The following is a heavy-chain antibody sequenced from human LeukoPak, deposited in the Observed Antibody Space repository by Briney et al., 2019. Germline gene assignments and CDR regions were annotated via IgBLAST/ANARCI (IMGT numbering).Heavy chain of an antibody. Sequence: SETLSLTCTVSGVSIYDYYWSWLRQPPGKGLEYIGYIYYSGSTNYNPSLKSRVTISIDTSKSHFSLKLSSVTAADTAVDCCARRFDLWGQGTMVTVSS. V-gene: IGHV4-59*08. CDR2: IYYSGST. CDR1: GVSIYDYY. CDR3: ARRFDL. J-gene: IGHJ3*01. D-gene: IGHD3-10*01.